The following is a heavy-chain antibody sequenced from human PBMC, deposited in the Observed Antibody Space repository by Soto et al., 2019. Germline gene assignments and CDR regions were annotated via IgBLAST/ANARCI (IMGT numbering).Heavy chain of an antibody. V-gene: IGHV4-30-4*01. CDR1: GGSISSGDYY. J-gene: IGHJ5*01. D-gene: IGHD5-18*01. CDR3: ASNSYGYPFYDS. CDR2: IYYSGST. Sequence: QVQLQESGPGLVKPSQTLSLTCTVSGGSISSGDYYWSWIRQPPGKGLEWIGYIYYSGSTYYNPSPQRRLTISADGSKNHFPLTLISPTAPYTAVYYRASNSYGYPFYDSWAHGTLVTVSS.